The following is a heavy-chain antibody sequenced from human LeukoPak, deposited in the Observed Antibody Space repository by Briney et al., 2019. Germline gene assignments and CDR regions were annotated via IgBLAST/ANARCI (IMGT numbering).Heavy chain of an antibody. Sequence: GGSLRLSCTASGFTFSHYATHWVRQAPGKGLEWVAFIRYDGSNKYYADSVKGRFTISRDNSKNTLYLQMNSLRAEDTAVYYCAKDAYYYGSGSFPGYWGQGTLVTVSS. CDR2: IRYDGSNK. J-gene: IGHJ4*02. CDR3: AKDAYYYGSGSFPGY. CDR1: GFTFSHYA. V-gene: IGHV3-30*02. D-gene: IGHD3-10*01.